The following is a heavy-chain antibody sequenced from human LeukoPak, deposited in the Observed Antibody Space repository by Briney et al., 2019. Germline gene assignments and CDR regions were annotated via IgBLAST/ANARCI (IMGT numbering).Heavy chain of an antibody. Sequence: GGSLRLSCAASGFTFSSYAMHWVRQAPGKGLEYVSAISSNGGSTYYANSAKGRFTISRDNSKNTLYLQMGSLRAEDMAVYYCASAHKNMATMVRGVIITFPGIDYWGQGTLVTVSS. J-gene: IGHJ4*02. CDR2: ISSNGGST. V-gene: IGHV3-64*01. D-gene: IGHD3-10*01. CDR1: GFTFSSYA. CDR3: ASAHKNMATMVRGVIITFPGIDY.